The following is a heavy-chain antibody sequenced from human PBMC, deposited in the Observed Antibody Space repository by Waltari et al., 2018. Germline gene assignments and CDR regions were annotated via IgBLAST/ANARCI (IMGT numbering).Heavy chain of an antibody. V-gene: IGHV3-30*02. CDR1: GFTFSSYG. D-gene: IGHD6-6*01. CDR2: IRYDGSNK. CDR3: ANPFVDAFDI. J-gene: IGHJ3*02. Sequence: QVQLVESGGGVVQPGGSLRLSCAASGFTFSSYGMHWVRQAPGKGLEWVAFIRYDGSNKYYADSVKGRFTISRDNSKNTLYLQMNSLRAEDTAVYYCANPFVDAFDIWGQGTMVTVSS.